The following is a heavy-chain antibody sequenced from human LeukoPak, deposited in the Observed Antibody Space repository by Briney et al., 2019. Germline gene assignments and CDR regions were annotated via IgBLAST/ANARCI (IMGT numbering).Heavy chain of an antibody. D-gene: IGHD3-3*01. CDR2: FDPEDGET. Sequence: ASVKVSCKVSGYTFTELSMHWVRQAPGKGLEWMGGFDPEDGETIYAQKFQGRVTMTEDTSTDTAYMELSSLRSEDTAVYYCATDPRLSSGAFDYWGQGTLVTVSS. V-gene: IGHV1-24*01. CDR1: GYTFTELS. CDR3: ATDPRLSSGAFDY. J-gene: IGHJ4*02.